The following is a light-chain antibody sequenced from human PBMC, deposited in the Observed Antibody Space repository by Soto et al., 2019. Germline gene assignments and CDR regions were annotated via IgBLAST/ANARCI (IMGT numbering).Light chain of an antibody. CDR2: AAS. CDR3: HHSYSTPQYA. J-gene: IGKJ2*01. Sequence: DIQMTQSPSSLSASVGDRVTITCRASQSISSYLNWYQQKPGKAPKLLIYAASSLQSGVPSRFSGSGYGTDFTLTISSLQPEDFATYYCHHSYSTPQYAFGQGTKLEIK. V-gene: IGKV1-39*01. CDR1: QSISSY.